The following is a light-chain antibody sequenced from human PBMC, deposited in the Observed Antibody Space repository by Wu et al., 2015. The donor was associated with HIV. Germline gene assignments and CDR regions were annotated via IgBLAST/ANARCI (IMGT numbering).Light chain of an antibody. CDR3: QQYDTYPLT. CDR2: SAS. CDR1: QNIKSN. Sequence: IRMTQSPSSLSASTGDRITLTCRASQNIKSNLAWYQQKPGKAPELLIYSASTLQSGVTSRFSGSGSGTDFTLTISCLQSEDFATYYCQQYDTYPLTFGGGTKVEIK. V-gene: IGKV1-8*01. J-gene: IGKJ4*01.